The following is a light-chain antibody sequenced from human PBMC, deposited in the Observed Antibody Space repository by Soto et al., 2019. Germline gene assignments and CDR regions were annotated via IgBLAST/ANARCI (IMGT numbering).Light chain of an antibody. CDR3: QQRTNWPLT. CDR1: QSVTTF. Sequence: EIVLTQSPVTLSFSPGERATLPCRASQSVTTFLAWYQQKPGQAPRLLIYDASKRATGIPARFSGSGSGTDFTLTISSLEPEDFAVYYCQQRTNWPLTFGGGTKVEIK. CDR2: DAS. V-gene: IGKV3-11*01. J-gene: IGKJ4*01.